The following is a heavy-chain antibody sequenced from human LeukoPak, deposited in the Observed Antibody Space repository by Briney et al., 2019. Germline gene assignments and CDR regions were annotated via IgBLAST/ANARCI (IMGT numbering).Heavy chain of an antibody. CDR3: ASSAGGYYYYVMEV. J-gene: IGHJ6*02. V-gene: IGHV3-21*01. CDR2: ISSSSSYI. Sequence: GRSLRLSCAASGFTFSSYGMHWVRQAPGKGLEWVSSISSSSSYIYYADSVKGRFTISRDNAKNSLYLQMNSLRAEDTAVYYCASSAGGYYYYVMEVWGQGTTVTVSS. D-gene: IGHD1-26*01. CDR1: GFTFSSYG.